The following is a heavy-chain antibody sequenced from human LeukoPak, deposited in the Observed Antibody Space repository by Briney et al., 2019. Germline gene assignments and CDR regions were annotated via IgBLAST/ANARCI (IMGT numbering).Heavy chain of an antibody. D-gene: IGHD3-16*02. CDR3: AGESPYDYVWGSYRYTHNAFDI. V-gene: IGHV4-30-4*08. J-gene: IGHJ3*02. Sequence: SETLSLTCTVSGGSISSGDYYWSWIRQPPGKGLEWIGYIYYSGSTYYNPSLKSRVTISVDTSKSQFSLKLSSVTAADTAVYYCAGESPYDYVWGSYRYTHNAFDIWGQGTMVTVSS. CDR1: GGSISSGDYY. CDR2: IYYSGST.